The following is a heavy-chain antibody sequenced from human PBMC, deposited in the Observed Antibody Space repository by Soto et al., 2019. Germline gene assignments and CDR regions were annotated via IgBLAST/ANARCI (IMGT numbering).Heavy chain of an antibody. CDR2: IIPIFGTA. D-gene: IGHD2-15*01. V-gene: IGHV1-69*12. CDR3: ARAGPHCSGGSCYSLDY. J-gene: IGHJ4*02. CDR1: GGTFSSYA. Sequence: QVQLVQSGAEVKKPGSSVKVSCKASGGTFSSYAISWVRQAPGQGLEWMGGIIPIFGTANYAQKFQGRVTITADASTSTAYMELSSLRSEDTAVYYCARAGPHCSGGSCYSLDYWGQGTLVTVSS.